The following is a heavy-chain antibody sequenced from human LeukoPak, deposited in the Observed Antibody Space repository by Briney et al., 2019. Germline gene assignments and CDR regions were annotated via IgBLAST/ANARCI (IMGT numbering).Heavy chain of an antibody. CDR1: GFTLSSYA. V-gene: IGHV3-30*04. Sequence: SGGSLRLSCVVSGFTLSSYAMHWVRQAPGKGLEWVTVISSDGTNQHYADSVKGRLTISRDNSKNTLYLQMNSLRVDDTAVYYCARPYYCSTTSCSYGLAYWGQGTLVTVSS. CDR3: ARPYYCSTTSCSYGLAY. J-gene: IGHJ4*02. CDR2: ISSDGTNQ. D-gene: IGHD2-2*01.